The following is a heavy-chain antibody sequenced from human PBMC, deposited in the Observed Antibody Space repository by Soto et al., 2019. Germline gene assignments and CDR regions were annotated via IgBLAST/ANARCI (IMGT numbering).Heavy chain of an antibody. CDR3: AQSVGYSYGQYYFDY. V-gene: IGHV2-5*02. J-gene: IGHJ4*02. CDR1: GFSLSTSGVG. D-gene: IGHD5-18*01. CDR2: IYWDDDK. Sequence: QITLKESGPTLVKPTQTLTLTCTFSGFSLSTSGVGVGWIRQPPGKALEWLALIYWDDDKRYSPSLKSRLTITKDTSKNPVVLTMTNMDPVDTATYYCAQSVGYSYGQYYFDYWGQGTLVTDSS.